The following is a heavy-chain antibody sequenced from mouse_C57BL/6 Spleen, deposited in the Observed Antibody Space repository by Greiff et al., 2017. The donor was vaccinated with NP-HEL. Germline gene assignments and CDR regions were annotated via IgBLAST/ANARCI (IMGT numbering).Heavy chain of an antibody. CDR1: GYTFTDYN. CDR2: INPNNGGT. D-gene: IGHD4-1*01. CDR3: ARDELGRAWFAY. V-gene: IGHV1-22*01. Sequence: EVQLQQSGPELVKPGASVKMSCKASGYTFTDYNMHWVKQSHGKSLEWIGYINPNNGGTSYNQKFKGKATLTVNKSSSTAYMGLRSLTSEDSAVYYCARDELGRAWFAYWGQGTLVTVSA. J-gene: IGHJ3*01.